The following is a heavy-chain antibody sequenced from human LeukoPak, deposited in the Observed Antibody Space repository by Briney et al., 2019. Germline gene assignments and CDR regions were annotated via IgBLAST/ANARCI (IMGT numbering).Heavy chain of an antibody. D-gene: IGHD3-22*01. CDR3: ASPDSGYSNFDY. CDR2: IYYSGST. J-gene: IGHJ4*02. Sequence: SETLSLTCIVSGGSISSSSYYWGWIRQPPGKGLEWIGSIYYSGSTYYNPSLKSRVTISVDTSKNQFSLKLSSVTAADTAVYYCASPDSGYSNFDYWGQGTLVTVSS. V-gene: IGHV4-39*01. CDR1: GGSISSSSYY.